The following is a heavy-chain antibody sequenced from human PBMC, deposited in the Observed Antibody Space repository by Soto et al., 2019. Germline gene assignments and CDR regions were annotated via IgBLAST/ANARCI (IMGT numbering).Heavy chain of an antibody. V-gene: IGHV3-30-3*01. J-gene: IGHJ5*02. CDR2: ISYNGGNK. Sequence: QVQLVESGGGVVQPGKSLRLSCAASGFTFTTYPMHWVRQAPGKGLEWVAVISYNGGNKYVADSVRGRFTISRDNSKTTLYLQMNSLRPEDTAVYYCEKGAGGVVTAYNWFDPWGQGTLVTVSS. CDR3: EKGAGGVVTAYNWFDP. CDR1: GFTFTTYP. D-gene: IGHD2-15*01.